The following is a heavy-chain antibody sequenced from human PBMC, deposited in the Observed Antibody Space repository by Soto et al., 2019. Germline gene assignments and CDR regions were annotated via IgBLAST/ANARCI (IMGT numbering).Heavy chain of an antibody. D-gene: IGHD5-18*01. CDR2: TNPNSGGT. V-gene: IGHV1-2*04. Sequence: ASVKVSCKASGYTFTGYYMHWVRQAPGQGLEWMGWTNPNSGGTNYAQKFQGWVTMTRDTSISTAYMELSRLRSDDTAVYYCARGEGWRNTADILLGVYGMDVWGQGTTVTVSS. CDR3: ARGEGWRNTADILLGVYGMDV. J-gene: IGHJ6*02. CDR1: GYTFTGYY.